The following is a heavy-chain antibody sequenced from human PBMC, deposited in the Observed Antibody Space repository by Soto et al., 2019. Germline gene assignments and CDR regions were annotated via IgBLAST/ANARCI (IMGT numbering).Heavy chain of an antibody. D-gene: IGHD6-19*01. CDR3: ARGSRYSSGRDSLDY. CDR1: GYTFTSFD. J-gene: IGHJ4*02. Sequence: QVQLVQSGAEVKKPGASVKVSCKASGYTFTSFDINWVRQATGQGLEWMGWMNPNSGNTGYAHKFQGRVTMTRNTSIITAYMELSSLRSEDTAVYYCARGSRYSSGRDSLDYWGQGTLVTVSS. CDR2: MNPNSGNT. V-gene: IGHV1-8*01.